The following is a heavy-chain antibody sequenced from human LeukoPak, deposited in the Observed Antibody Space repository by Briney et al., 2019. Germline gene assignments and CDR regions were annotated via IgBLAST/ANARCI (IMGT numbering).Heavy chain of an antibody. V-gene: IGHV4-30-4*01. Sequence: SETLSLTCTVSGGSLSSADSYWSWIRQPPGKGLEWNGYIFYSGNSYYNPSLKSRLTISVDTSKNQFSLKLSSVTAADTAMYYCARLGYNDYVNYWGQGTLVTVSS. D-gene: IGHD5-12*01. CDR1: GGSLSSADSY. CDR2: IFYSGNS. CDR3: ARLGYNDYVNY. J-gene: IGHJ4*02.